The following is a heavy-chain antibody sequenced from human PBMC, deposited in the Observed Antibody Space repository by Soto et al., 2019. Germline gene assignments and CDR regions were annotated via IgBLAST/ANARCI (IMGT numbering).Heavy chain of an antibody. D-gene: IGHD6-19*01. CDR2: INHSGST. Sequence: PSETLSLTCAVYGGSFSCYYWSWIRQPPGKGLEWIGEINHSGSTNYNPSLKSRVTISVDTSKNQFSLKLSSVTAADTAVYYCARGRGVAVAGTGNGNWFDPWGQGTLVTVSS. CDR3: ARGRGVAVAGTGNGNWFDP. V-gene: IGHV4-34*01. CDR1: GGSFSCYY. J-gene: IGHJ5*02.